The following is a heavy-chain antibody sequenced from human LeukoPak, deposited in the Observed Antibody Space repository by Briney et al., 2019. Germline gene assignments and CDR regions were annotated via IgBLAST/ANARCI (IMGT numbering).Heavy chain of an antibody. D-gene: IGHD1-26*01. CDR2: FDPEDGET. Sequence: ASVKVSCKVSGYTLTELSMHWVRQAPGKGLEWMGGFDPEDGETIYAQKFQGRVTMTEDTSTDTAYMELSSLRSDDTAVYYCARDRIRLSVGATLFDYWGQGTLVTVSS. CDR1: GYTLTELS. CDR3: ARDRIRLSVGATLFDY. V-gene: IGHV1-24*01. J-gene: IGHJ4*02.